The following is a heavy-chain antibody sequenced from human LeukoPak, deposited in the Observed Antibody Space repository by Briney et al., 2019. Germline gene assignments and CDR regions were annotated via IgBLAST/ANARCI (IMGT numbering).Heavy chain of an antibody. J-gene: IGHJ4*02. CDR3: AALGYCSGGSCYYIDY. CDR1: GYTFTSYG. V-gene: IGHV1-69*05. D-gene: IGHD2-15*01. CDR2: IIPIFGTA. Sequence: SVKVSCKASGYTFTSYGISWVRQAPGQGLEWMGRIIPIFGTANYAQKFQGRVTITTDESTSTAYMELSSLRSEDTAVYYCAALGYCSGGSCYYIDYWGQGTLVTVSS.